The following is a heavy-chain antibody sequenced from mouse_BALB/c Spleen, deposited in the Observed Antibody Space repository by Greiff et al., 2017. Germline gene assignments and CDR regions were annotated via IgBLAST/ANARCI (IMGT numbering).Heavy chain of an antibody. CDR2: IDPANGNT. J-gene: IGHJ4*01. D-gene: IGHD1-1*01. CDR1: GFNIKDTY. V-gene: IGHV14-3*02. CDR3: ARASYDDYAMDY. Sequence: VQLQQSGAELVKPGASVKLSCTASGFNIKDTYMHWVKQRPEQGLEWIGRIDPANGNTKYDPKFQGKATITADTSSNTAYLQLSSLTSEDTAMYYCARASYDDYAMDYWGQGTSVTVSS.